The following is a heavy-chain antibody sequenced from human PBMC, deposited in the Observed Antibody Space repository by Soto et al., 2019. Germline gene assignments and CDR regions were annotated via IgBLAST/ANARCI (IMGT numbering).Heavy chain of an antibody. CDR1: GGSISSYY. J-gene: IGHJ4*02. Sequence: SETLSLTCTVSGGSISSYYWSWIRQPPGKGLEWIGYIYYSGSTNYNPSLKSRVTISVDTSKNQFSLKLSSVTAADTAVYYCATTHDYGDYSGGYFDYWGQGTLVTVSS. D-gene: IGHD4-17*01. CDR2: IYYSGST. V-gene: IGHV4-59*01. CDR3: ATTHDYGDYSGGYFDY.